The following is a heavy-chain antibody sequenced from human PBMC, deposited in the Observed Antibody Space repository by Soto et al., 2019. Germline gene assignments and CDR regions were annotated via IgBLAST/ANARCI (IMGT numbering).Heavy chain of an antibody. Sequence: GESLKISCAASGFTFSSYAMSWVRQAPGKGLEWVSAISGSGGSTYYADSVKGRFTISRDNSKNTLYLQMNSLRAEDTAVYYCAKKPLYYYDSSGYFDYWGQGTLVTVSS. CDR2: ISGSGGST. CDR3: AKKPLYYYDSSGYFDY. J-gene: IGHJ4*02. D-gene: IGHD3-22*01. V-gene: IGHV3-23*01. CDR1: GFTFSSYA.